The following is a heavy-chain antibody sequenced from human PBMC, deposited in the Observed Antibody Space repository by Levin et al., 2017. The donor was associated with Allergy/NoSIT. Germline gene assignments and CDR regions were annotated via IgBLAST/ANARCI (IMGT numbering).Heavy chain of an antibody. CDR1: SGSFIGYY. CDR2: VNHSGNT. D-gene: IGHD6-13*01. Sequence: PSETLSLTCGVYSGSFIGYYWTWIRQPPGKGLEWIGEVNHSGNTNYNPSLKSRVTISVDTSKNQFSLKLNSVTAADTAVYYCARGTFASSSSPGFWGQGSLVTVSS. J-gene: IGHJ4*02. CDR3: ARGTFASSSSPGF. V-gene: IGHV4-34*01.